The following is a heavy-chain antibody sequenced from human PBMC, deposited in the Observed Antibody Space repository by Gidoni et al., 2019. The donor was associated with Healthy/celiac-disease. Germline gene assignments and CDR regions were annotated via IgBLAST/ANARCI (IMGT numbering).Heavy chain of an antibody. Sequence: QVQLQQWGAGLLKPSETLSLTCAVDGGSFSGYYWSWIRQPPGKGLEWIWEINHSGSTNYNPSLRSRVTISVDTSTTHFSLKLRSVTAADTAVYYCARGGRGTFRPDYWGQGTLVTVSS. V-gene: IGHV4-34*01. CDR1: GGSFSGYY. CDR3: ARGGRGTFRPDY. J-gene: IGHJ4*02. D-gene: IGHD1-1*01. CDR2: INHSGST.